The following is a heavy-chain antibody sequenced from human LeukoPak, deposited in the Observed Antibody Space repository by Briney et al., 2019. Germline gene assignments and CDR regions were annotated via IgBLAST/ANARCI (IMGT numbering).Heavy chain of an antibody. CDR1: GFTFSSYA. D-gene: IGHD2-2*01. CDR2: ISGSGGST. V-gene: IGHV3-23*01. J-gene: IGHJ4*02. Sequence: RGSLRLSCAASGFTFSSYAMSWVRQAAGKGLEWVSAISGSGGSTYYEDSVKGRFTLSRDNSKNTLYLQMNSLRAEDTAVYYCAKDCSSTSCYRSFEYWGQGTLVTVSS. CDR3: AKDCSSTSCYRSFEY.